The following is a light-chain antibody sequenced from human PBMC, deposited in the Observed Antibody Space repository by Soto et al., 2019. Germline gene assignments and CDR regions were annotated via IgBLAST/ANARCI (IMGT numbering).Light chain of an antibody. Sequence: EMVLTQSPGILSLSPGERATLSCRASQSVRSTYLAWYQQKHGQAPRLLIHGASSRATGIPHRLGGSGSGTGFTLTITIPVTEALWVYYAQYYSISLSITFGQRTRLDIE. J-gene: IGKJ5*01. CDR3: QYYSISLSIT. CDR1: QSVRSTY. V-gene: IGKV3-20*01. CDR2: GAS.